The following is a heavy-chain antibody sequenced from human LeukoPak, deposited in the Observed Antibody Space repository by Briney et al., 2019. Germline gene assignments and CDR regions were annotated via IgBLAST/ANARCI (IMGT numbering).Heavy chain of an antibody. D-gene: IGHD5-24*01. CDR3: ARQVRDGYNFDY. J-gene: IGHJ4*02. Sequence: GESLTISCEGSGYTFSRFWIGWGRQMPGKGLEWMGFIYPGDSDTRYSPSFQDQVTISADKSISTAYLQWSSLQASDTAVYFCARQVRDGYNFDYWGQGTLVTVSS. V-gene: IGHV5-51*01. CDR2: IYPGDSDT. CDR1: GYTFSRFW.